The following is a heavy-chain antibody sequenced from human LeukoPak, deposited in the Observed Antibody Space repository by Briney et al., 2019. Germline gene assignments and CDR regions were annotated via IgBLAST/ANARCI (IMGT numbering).Heavy chain of an antibody. CDR1: GFTFSSYA. Sequence: PGGSLRLSCAASGFTFSSYAMHWVRQAPGKGLEWVAVISYDGSNKYYADSVKGRFTISRDNSKNTLYLQMNSLRAEDTAVYYCARLTVRGVIGYFDYWGQGTLVTVSS. D-gene: IGHD3-16*02. CDR3: ARLTVRGVIGYFDY. V-gene: IGHV3-30*04. J-gene: IGHJ4*02. CDR2: ISYDGSNK.